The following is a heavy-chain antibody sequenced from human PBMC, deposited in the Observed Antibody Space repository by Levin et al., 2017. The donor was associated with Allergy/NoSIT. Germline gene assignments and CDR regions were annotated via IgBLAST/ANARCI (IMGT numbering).Heavy chain of an antibody. D-gene: IGHD3-3*01. J-gene: IGHJ6*02. CDR3: ARDGATYYDFWSGYSQYYYGMDV. CDR1: GFTFSSYS. V-gene: IGHV3-21*01. CDR2: ISSSSSYI. Sequence: GGSLRLSCAASGFTFSSYSMNWVRQAPGKGLEWVSSISSSSSYIYYADSVKGRFTISRDNAKNSLYLQMNSLRAEDTAVYYCARDGATYYDFWSGYSQYYYGMDVWGQGTTVTVSS.